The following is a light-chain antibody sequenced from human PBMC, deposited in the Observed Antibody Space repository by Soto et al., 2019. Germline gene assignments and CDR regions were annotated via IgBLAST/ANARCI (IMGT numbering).Light chain of an antibody. CDR2: PAS. V-gene: IGKV1-9*01. CDR3: QHLSGYPQT. Sequence: DIQLTQYPSFLSASVGDRVTITCRASQGISTYLAWYQQKPGKAPKLLIFPASTLHSGVPSRFSGSGSGTEFTLSISSLQPEDFATYYCQHLSGYPQTFGQGTKVDIK. J-gene: IGKJ1*01. CDR1: QGISTY.